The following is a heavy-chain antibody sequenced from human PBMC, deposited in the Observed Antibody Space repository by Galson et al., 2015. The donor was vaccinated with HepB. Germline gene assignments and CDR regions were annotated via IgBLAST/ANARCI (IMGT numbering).Heavy chain of an antibody. CDR2: IYWDDDK. CDR3: AHMRFGELLTYFDY. CDR1: GFSLSTSGVG. Sequence: PALVKPTQTLTLTCTFSGFSLSTSGVGVGWIRQPPGKALEWLALIYWDDDKRYSPSLKSRLTITKDTSKNQVVLTMTNMDPVDTATYYCAHMRFGELLTYFDYWGQGTLVTVSS. J-gene: IGHJ4*02. V-gene: IGHV2-5*02. D-gene: IGHD3-10*01.